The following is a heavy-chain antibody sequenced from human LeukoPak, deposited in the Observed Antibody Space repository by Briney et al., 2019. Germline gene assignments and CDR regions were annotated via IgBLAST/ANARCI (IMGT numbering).Heavy chain of an antibody. CDR3: ASWNFGCLGGTACHY. D-gene: IGHD3-9*01. J-gene: IGHJ4*02. Sequence: GASVKASCKASGYTFTGYYMHWGRQAPGQGLEWMGWINPNSGGTNYAQTFQGRVTMTRDTSISTAYMELSRLRSDDTAVYYCASWNFGCLGGTACHYWGQGTLVTVSS. V-gene: IGHV1-2*02. CDR1: GYTFTGYY. CDR2: INPNSGGT.